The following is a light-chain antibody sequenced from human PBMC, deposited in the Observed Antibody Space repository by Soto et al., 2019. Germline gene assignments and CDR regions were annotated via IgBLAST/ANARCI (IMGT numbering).Light chain of an antibody. Sequence: DIVMTQSPDSLAVFLGEGATINCKSSQSVLYSSTNKNYLAWYQQKPGQPPKLLIYWASTRESGVPDRFSGSGSGTDFTLTISSLQAEDVAVYYCQQYYSTPWTFGQGTKVEIK. CDR3: QQYYSTPWT. J-gene: IGKJ1*01. CDR1: QSVLYSSTNKNY. CDR2: WAS. V-gene: IGKV4-1*01.